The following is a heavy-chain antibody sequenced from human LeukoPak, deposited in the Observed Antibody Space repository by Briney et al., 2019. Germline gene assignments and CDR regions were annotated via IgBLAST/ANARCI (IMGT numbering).Heavy chain of an antibody. V-gene: IGHV4-59*08. Sequence: SETLSLTCTVSGGSISSYYWSWIRQPPGKGLEWIGYIYYSGSTYYNPSLKSRVTISVDTSKNQFSLKLSSVTAADTAVYYCARVSIWYYFDYWGQGTLVTVSS. J-gene: IGHJ4*02. CDR2: IYYSGST. CDR1: GGSISSYY. CDR3: ARVSIWYYFDY. D-gene: IGHD3-10*01.